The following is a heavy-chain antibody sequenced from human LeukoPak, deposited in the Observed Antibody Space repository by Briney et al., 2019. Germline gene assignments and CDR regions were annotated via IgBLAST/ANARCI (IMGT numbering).Heavy chain of an antibody. Sequence: PGGSLRLSCAASGFTFSSYSMNWVRQAPGQGREWVSYISSTSSIIYYADSVKGRFTISRDNAKNSLYLQMNSLRAEDTAVYYCARDSDWVFDYWGQGTLVTVSS. V-gene: IGHV3-48*01. CDR1: GFTFSSYS. CDR2: ISSTSSII. D-gene: IGHD2-21*01. J-gene: IGHJ4*02. CDR3: ARDSDWVFDY.